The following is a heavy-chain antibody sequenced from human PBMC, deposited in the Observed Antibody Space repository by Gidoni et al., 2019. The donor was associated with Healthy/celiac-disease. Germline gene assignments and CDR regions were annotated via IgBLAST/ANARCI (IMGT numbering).Heavy chain of an antibody. CDR2: ISSSSSYI. CDR3: ARDQYDILTGKGPFDY. Sequence: EVQLVASGGGLVKPGGSLRPPCAASGFTFSSYSMNWVRQAPGKGLEWVSSISSSSSYIYYADSVKGRFTISRDNAKNALYLQMNSLRAEDTAVYYCARDQYDILTGKGPFDYWGQGTLVTVSS. CDR1: GFTFSSYS. J-gene: IGHJ4*02. D-gene: IGHD3-9*01. V-gene: IGHV3-21*01.